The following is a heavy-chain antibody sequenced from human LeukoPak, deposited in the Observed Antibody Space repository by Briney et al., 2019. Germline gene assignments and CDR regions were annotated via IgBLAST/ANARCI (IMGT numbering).Heavy chain of an antibody. CDR1: GGSIISSTYY. J-gene: IGHJ3*02. D-gene: IGHD3-22*01. V-gene: IGHV4-39*01. Sequence: PSETLSLTCTVSGGSIISSTYYWGWIRQPPGKGLEWIGSIYYSGTTYYNPSLKSRVTISVDTSRNQFSLKLSSVTAADTAVFHCARHIRGYYDSTGYYYGSHAFDIWGQGTMVTVSS. CDR2: IYYSGTT. CDR3: ARHIRGYYDSTGYYYGSHAFDI.